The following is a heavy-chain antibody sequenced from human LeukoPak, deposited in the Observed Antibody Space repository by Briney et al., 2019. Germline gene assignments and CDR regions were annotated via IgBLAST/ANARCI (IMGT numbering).Heavy chain of an antibody. V-gene: IGHV7-4-1*02. D-gene: IGHD2-2*02. J-gene: IGHJ5*02. CDR3: ARDNRYCSSTSCYTRYNWFDP. Sequence: ASVKVSCKASGCTFTSYAMNWVRQAPGQGLEWMGWINTNTGNPTYAQGFTGRFVFSLDTSVSTAYLQISSLKAEDTAVYYCARDNRYCSSTSCYTRYNWFDPWGQGTLVTVSS. CDR2: INTNTGNP. CDR1: GCTFTSYA.